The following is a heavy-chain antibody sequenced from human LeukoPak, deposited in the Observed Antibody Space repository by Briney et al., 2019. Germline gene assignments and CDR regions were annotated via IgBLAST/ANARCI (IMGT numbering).Heavy chain of an antibody. CDR2: IIPILGIA. CDR1: GGTFSSYA. J-gene: IGHJ4*02. V-gene: IGHV1-69*04. CDR3: ARDLFQGYSGYEKYYFDY. Sequence: SVKVSCKASGGTFSSYAISWVRQAPGQGLEWMGRIIPILGIANYAQKFQGRGTITADKSTSTAYMELSSLRSEDTAVYYWARDLFQGYSGYEKYYFDYWGQGTLVTVSS. D-gene: IGHD5-12*01.